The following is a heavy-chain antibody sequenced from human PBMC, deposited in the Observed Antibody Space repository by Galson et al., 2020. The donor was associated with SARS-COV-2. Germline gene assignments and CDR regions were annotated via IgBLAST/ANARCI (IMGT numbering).Heavy chain of an antibody. V-gene: IGHV3-7*01. J-gene: IGHJ4*02. CDR2: IKQDGSAK. D-gene: IGHD3-10*01. CDR1: GFTFSSYW. Sequence: GESLKISCAASGFTFSSYWMRWVRQAPGKGLEWVANIKQDGSAKYYVDSVTARFTISRDNAKNSLYLQMNSLRAEDTAVYYCARGAGVALYWGQGTLVTVSS. CDR3: ARGAGVALY.